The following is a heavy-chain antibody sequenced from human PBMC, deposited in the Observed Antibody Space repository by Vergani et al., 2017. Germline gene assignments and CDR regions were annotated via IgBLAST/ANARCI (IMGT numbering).Heavy chain of an antibody. CDR2: IYHSGGA. Sequence: QLHLQESGPGLVKPSETLSLTCPVSGGSITSSSYYWGWIRQPPGKGLEWIGNIYHSGGAYYNPSLKGRVTISVDTSKNQFSLEVTSVTAADTAIYFCARASLRALVGYYYYMDVWGKGKTVVVSS. D-gene: IGHD3-16*02. CDR3: ARASLRALVGYYYYMDV. V-gene: IGHV4-39*01. J-gene: IGHJ6*03. CDR1: GGSITSSSYY.